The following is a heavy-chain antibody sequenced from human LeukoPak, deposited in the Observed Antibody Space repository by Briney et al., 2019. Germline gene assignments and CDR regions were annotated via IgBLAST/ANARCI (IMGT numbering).Heavy chain of an antibody. J-gene: IGHJ4*02. CDR2: INPSGGST. D-gene: IGHD3-16*01. V-gene: IGHV1-46*01. CDR3: AGGPNGIDDY. Sequence: GASVKVSCKASGYTFTSYYMHWVRQAPGQGLEWMGIINPSGGSTSYAQKFQGRVTMTRNTSISTAYMELSSLRSEDTAVYYCAGGPNGIDDYWGQGTLVTVSS. CDR1: GYTFTSYY.